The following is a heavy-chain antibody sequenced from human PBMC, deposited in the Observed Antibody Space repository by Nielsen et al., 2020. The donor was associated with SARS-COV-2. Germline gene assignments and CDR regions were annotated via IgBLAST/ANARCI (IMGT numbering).Heavy chain of an antibody. CDR2: ISSSGSTI. CDR1: GFTFSDYY. Sequence: GESLKISCAASGFTFSDYYMSWIRQAPGKGLEWVSYISSSGSTIYYADSVKGRFTISRDNAKNSLYLQMNSLRAEDTAVYYCAKAHYDTTAMDVWGQGTTVTVSS. J-gene: IGHJ6*02. V-gene: IGHV3-11*01. D-gene: IGHD3-3*01. CDR3: AKAHYDTTAMDV.